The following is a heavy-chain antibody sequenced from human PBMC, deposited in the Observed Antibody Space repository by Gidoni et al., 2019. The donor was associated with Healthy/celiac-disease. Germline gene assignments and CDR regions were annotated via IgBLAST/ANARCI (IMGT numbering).Heavy chain of an antibody. Sequence: EVQLVEAVGGMVTHGGSLRLACEASGFTFRSYSMNWVRQAPGKGLEWVSSISSSSRYIYYSDSVKGLFTSSRDNAKNSLYLQSNSLRAEDTAVYYCAFFPHAAIVVRDAFDIWGQGTMVTVSS. V-gene: IGHV3-21*01. D-gene: IGHD5-18*01. CDR1: GFTFRSYS. CDR2: ISSSSRYI. J-gene: IGHJ3*02. CDR3: AFFPHAAIVVRDAFDI.